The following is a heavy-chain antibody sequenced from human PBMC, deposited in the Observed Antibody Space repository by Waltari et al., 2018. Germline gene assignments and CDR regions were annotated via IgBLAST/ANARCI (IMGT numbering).Heavy chain of an antibody. J-gene: IGHJ1*01. CDR1: GFIFSNYE. CDR2: VSVSGKTM. CDR3: ARAYSGSYYRYFEY. D-gene: IGHD1-26*01. Sequence: VQLVESGGGLVQPGGSLRLYCAASGFIFSNYEMNWVRQTPGKGLEWVSYVSVSGKTMYNVDSVKGRFTISRDNAKNSLHLQMNSLRAEDTAVYYCARAYSGSYYRYFEYWGQGALVTVSS. V-gene: IGHV3-48*03.